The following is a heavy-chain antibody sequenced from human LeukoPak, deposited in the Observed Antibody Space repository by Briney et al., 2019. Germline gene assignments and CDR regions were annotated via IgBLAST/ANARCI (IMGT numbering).Heavy chain of an antibody. CDR2: ISYDGSNK. CDR1: GFTFSSYA. V-gene: IGHV3-30-3*01. CDR3: AKGHSNYPDY. Sequence: GGSLRLSCAASGFTFSSYAMHWVRQAPGKGLEWVAVISYDGSNKYYADSVKGRFTISRDNSKNTLYLQMNSLRAEDTAVYYCAKGHSNYPDYWGQGTLVTVSP. D-gene: IGHD4-4*01. J-gene: IGHJ4*02.